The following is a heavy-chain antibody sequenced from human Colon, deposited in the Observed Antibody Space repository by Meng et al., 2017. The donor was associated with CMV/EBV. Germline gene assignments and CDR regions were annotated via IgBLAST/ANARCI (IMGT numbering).Heavy chain of an antibody. Sequence: FKSSGYGMHWVRQAPGKGLEWVAVIWYDGDHKFYGDSVKGRFTISRDNSKDTVYLEMNGLRVEDTAMYYCALLRGYCAGGTCYDLDYWGRGTLVTVSS. CDR2: IWYDGDHK. CDR1: FKSSGYG. D-gene: IGHD2-15*01. CDR3: ALLRGYCAGGTCYDLDY. V-gene: IGHV3-33*01. J-gene: IGHJ4*02.